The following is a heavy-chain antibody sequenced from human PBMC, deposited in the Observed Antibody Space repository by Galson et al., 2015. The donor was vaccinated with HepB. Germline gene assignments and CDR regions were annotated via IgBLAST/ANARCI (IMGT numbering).Heavy chain of an antibody. Sequence: SLRLSCAASGFTFSDYYMSWIRQAPGKGLEWVSYISSSSSSYTNYADSVKGRFTISRDNAKNSLYLQMNSLRAEDTAVYYCARGIAAAGRRAPYDYWGQGTLVTVSS. J-gene: IGHJ4*02. D-gene: IGHD6-13*01. CDR1: GFTFSDYY. CDR3: ARGIAAAGRRAPYDY. CDR2: ISSSSSSYT. V-gene: IGHV3-11*06.